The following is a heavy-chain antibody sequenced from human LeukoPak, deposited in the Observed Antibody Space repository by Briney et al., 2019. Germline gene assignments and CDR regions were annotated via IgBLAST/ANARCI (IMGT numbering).Heavy chain of an antibody. Sequence: SETLSLTCAVYGGSFSGYYWSWIRQPPGKGLEWIGEINHSGSTNYNPSLKSRVTISVDTSKNQFSLKLSSVTAADTAVYYCAREWELLVYRWFDPWGQGTLVTVSS. CDR2: INHSGST. CDR3: AREWELLVYRWFDP. CDR1: GGSFSGYY. D-gene: IGHD1-26*01. V-gene: IGHV4-34*01. J-gene: IGHJ5*02.